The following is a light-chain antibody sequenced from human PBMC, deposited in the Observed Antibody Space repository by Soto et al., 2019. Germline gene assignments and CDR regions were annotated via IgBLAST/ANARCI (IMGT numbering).Light chain of an antibody. CDR2: KAS. J-gene: IGKJ2*01. Sequence: DIQMTQSPSTLPASVGDRVTITCRASQSISTWLAWYQQQPGKAPKLRIYKASSLQSGVPSRFSGSGSGTQFTLTINTLQPDDFATYYCQHYDSYPYTFGHGTKLEIK. CDR3: QHYDSYPYT. CDR1: QSISTW. V-gene: IGKV1-5*03.